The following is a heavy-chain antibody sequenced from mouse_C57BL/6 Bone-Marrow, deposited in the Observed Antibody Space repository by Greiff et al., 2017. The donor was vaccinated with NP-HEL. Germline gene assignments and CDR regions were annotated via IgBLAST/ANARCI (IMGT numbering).Heavy chain of an antibody. CDR2: ISNGGGST. CDR3: ARHADDYGGCAY. J-gene: IGHJ3*01. CDR1: GFTFSDYY. V-gene: IGHV5-12*01. Sequence: EVKLVESGGGLVQPGGSLKLSCAASGFTFSDYYMYWVRQTPEKRLEWVAYISNGGGSTYYPDTVKGRFTISRDNAKNTLYLQMSRLKSEDTAMYYCARHADDYGGCAYWGQGTLVTVSA. D-gene: IGHD2-4*01.